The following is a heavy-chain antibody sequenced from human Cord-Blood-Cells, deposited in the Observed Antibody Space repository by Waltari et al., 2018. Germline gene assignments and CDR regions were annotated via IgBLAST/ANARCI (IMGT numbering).Heavy chain of an antibody. CDR3: AREVGSYDAFDI. V-gene: IGHV1-2*04. D-gene: IGHD1-26*01. CDR2: SNPNSGGT. Sequence: QVQLVQSGAEVKKPGASVKVSCKASGYTFTGYYMHWVRQAPGQGLEWMGWSNPNSGGTNYAQKLQGWVTSTRDTSISTAYMELSRLRSDDTAVYYCAREVGSYDAFDIWGQGTMVTVSS. CDR1: GYTFTGYY. J-gene: IGHJ3*02.